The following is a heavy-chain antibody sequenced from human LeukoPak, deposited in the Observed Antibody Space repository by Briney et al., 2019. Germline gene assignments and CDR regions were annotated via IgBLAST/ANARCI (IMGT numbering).Heavy chain of an antibody. Sequence: VASVKVSCKASGYTFTSYGISWVRQAPGQGLEWMGWTSSYNGNTNYAQKLQGRVTMSTDTSTGTAYMELRSLRSDDTAVYYCARRVAVARRDAFDIWGQGTMVTVSS. J-gene: IGHJ3*02. D-gene: IGHD6-19*01. CDR1: GYTFTSYG. CDR2: TSSYNGNT. CDR3: ARRVAVARRDAFDI. V-gene: IGHV1-18*01.